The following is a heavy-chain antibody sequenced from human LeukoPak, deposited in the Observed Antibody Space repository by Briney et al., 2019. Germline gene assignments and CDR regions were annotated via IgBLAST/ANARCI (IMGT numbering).Heavy chain of an antibody. CDR3: TTQADY. V-gene: IGHV3-15*01. CDR1: GFTYSNAW. J-gene: IGHJ4*02. Sequence: GGSLRLSCAASGFTYSNAWMSGVRQAPGKGLEWVGRITSKTDGGTTDYAAPVKGRFTISRDDSKNTLYLQMNSLKTEDTAVYYCTTQADYWGQGTLVTVSS. CDR2: ITSKTDGGTT.